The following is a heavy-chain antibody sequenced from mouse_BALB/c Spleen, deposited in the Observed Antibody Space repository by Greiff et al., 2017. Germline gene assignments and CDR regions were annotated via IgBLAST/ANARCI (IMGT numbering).Heavy chain of an antibody. D-gene: IGHD1-2*01. CDR2: ISDGGSYT. CDR1: GFTFSDYY. V-gene: IGHV5-4*02. CDR3: ARDSTTATGWFAY. Sequence: EVKLMESGGGLVKPGGSLKLSCAASGFTFSDYYMYWVRQTPEKRLEWVATISDGGSYTYYPDSVKGRFTISRDNAKNNLYLQMSSLKSEDTAMYYCARDSTTATGWFAYWGQGTLVTVSA. J-gene: IGHJ3*01.